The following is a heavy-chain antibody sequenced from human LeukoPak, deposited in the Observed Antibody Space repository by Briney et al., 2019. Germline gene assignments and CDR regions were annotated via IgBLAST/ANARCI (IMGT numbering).Heavy chain of an antibody. J-gene: IGHJ6*02. CDR1: GRTFRSYA. D-gene: IGHD5-12*01. Sequence: SVKVSFKASGRTFRSYAIGWVRQAPGQGREWMGRIIPFLGIANYAQKFQDRVTINAHKYTSTAYMELSSLRPEDRAVYYCARAYRVATPSYYYYGMEVWGRGTTVTVSS. CDR3: ARAYRVATPSYYYYGMEV. V-gene: IGHV1-69*04. CDR2: IIPFLGIA.